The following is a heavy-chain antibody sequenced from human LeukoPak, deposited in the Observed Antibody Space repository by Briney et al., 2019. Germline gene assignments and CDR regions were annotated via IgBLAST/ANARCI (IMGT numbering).Heavy chain of an antibody. V-gene: IGHV1-18*01. Sequence: ASVTVSCKASGYTFTSYGISWVRQAPGQGLEWMGWISAYNGNTNYAQKLLGRVTMTTDTSTSTGCMELRSLTSDDTAVYYCARGEDYYDSSGSDAFDICGQGTMVTVSS. CDR2: ISAYNGNT. CDR1: GYTFTSYG. D-gene: IGHD3-22*01. J-gene: IGHJ3*02. CDR3: ARGEDYYDSSGSDAFDI.